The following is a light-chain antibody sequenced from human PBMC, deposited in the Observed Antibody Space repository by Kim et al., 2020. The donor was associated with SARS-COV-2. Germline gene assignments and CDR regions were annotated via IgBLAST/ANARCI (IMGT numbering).Light chain of an antibody. J-gene: IGKJ4*01. CDR3: QQLNAYPLT. CDR1: QGLTSY. CDR2: AAS. Sequence: IQLTQSPPSLSASVGDRVTITCRASQGLTSYLAWYQQKPGKAPRLLIYAASTLQSGVPSRFSGSASGTDFTLTISSLQPEDFATYYCQQLNAYPLTFGGGTKVDIK. V-gene: IGKV1-9*01.